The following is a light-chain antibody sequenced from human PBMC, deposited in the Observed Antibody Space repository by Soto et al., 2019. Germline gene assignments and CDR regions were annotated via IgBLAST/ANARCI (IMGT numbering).Light chain of an antibody. CDR3: EQYGSTPLT. CDR1: QSVANNY. Sequence: EIVLTQSPGTLSLSPGERATLSCRASQSVANNYVAWYQQKPGQAPRFLIYDASSRASGIPDSFSGSGSGTDFTLTISRLEPEDFAVYYCEQYGSTPLTFGGGTKVEIK. V-gene: IGKV3-20*01. CDR2: DAS. J-gene: IGKJ4*01.